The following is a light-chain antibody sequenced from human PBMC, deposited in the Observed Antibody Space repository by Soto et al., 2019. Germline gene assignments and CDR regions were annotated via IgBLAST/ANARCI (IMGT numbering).Light chain of an antibody. CDR1: QNVLYSSNNKDF. V-gene: IGKV4-1*01. J-gene: IGKJ1*01. CDR2: WAS. CDR3: QQYYDTPWT. Sequence: DIVMTQSPDSLAVSLGERATINCKSSQNVLYSSNNKDFLAWYQQKPGQPPKLLIYWASTRESGVPDRFSASGAGTDFTLTISSLQAQDVAVYYCQQYYDTPWTFGQGTKVEIK.